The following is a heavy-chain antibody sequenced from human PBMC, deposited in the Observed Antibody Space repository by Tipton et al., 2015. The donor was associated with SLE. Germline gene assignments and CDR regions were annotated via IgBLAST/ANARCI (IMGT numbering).Heavy chain of an antibody. Sequence: SLRLSCAASGFTFSSYAMSWVRQAPGKGLEWVAFIRYDGSNKYYADSVKGRFTISRDNSKNTLYLQMNSLRAEDTAVYYCAHFGGGLHYWGQGTLVTVSS. V-gene: IGHV3-30*02. CDR3: AHFGGGLHY. D-gene: IGHD3-10*01. CDR1: GFTFSSYA. CDR2: IRYDGSNK. J-gene: IGHJ4*02.